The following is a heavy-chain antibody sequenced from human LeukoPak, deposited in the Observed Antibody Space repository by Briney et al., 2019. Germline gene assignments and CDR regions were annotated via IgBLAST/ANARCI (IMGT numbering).Heavy chain of an antibody. Sequence: SETLSLTCTVSCGSISRYYLNWIRQPPGKGLEWIGYIYYSGSTNYNPSLKSRVTISVDTSKNQFSLKLSSVTAADTAVYYCARAKYYYGSGSYGYFDYWGQGTLVTVSS. D-gene: IGHD3-10*01. J-gene: IGHJ4*02. V-gene: IGHV4-59*01. CDR1: CGSISRYY. CDR3: ARAKYYYGSGSYGYFDY. CDR2: IYYSGST.